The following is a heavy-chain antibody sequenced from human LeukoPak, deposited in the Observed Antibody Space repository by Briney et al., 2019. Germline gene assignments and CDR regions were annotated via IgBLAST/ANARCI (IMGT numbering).Heavy chain of an antibody. CDR3: VRGHDRNGYFDY. CDR2: IYFSGPT. D-gene: IGHD1-1*01. J-gene: IGHJ4*02. Sequence: KTSETLSLTCNVSGGSIATNFYWTWIRQRPATGLEWIGYIYFSGPTYYNPSLKSRLTLSLDSSRNQFSLHLESVTAADSAVYFCVRGHDRNGYFDYWGQGILVTVSS. CDR1: GGSIATNFY. V-gene: IGHV4-31*03.